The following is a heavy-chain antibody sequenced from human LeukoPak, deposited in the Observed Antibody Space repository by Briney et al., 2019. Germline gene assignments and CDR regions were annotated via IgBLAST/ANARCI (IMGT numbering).Heavy chain of an antibody. CDR3: AATTIVATSPFDY. V-gene: IGHV1-2*06. CDR1: GYTFTGYY. Sequence: ASVKVSCKASGYTFTGYYMHWVRQAPGQGLEWMGRINPNSGGTNYAQKFQGRVTMTRDTSISTAYMELSRLRSDDTAVYYCAATTIVATSPFDYWGQGTLVTVSS. J-gene: IGHJ4*02. D-gene: IGHD5-12*01. CDR2: INPNSGGT.